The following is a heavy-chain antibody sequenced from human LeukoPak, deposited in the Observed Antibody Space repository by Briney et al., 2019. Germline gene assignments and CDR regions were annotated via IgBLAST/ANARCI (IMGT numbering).Heavy chain of an antibody. CDR2: IIPIFGTA. Sequence: ASVKVSCKASGYTFTSYGISWVRQAPGQGLEWMGGIIPIFGTANYAQKFQGRVTITTDESTSTAYMELSSLRSEDKAVYYCAREKTNGENYYSFMECWGKGTTVTASS. J-gene: IGHJ6*03. D-gene: IGHD2-8*01. CDR1: GYTFTSYG. V-gene: IGHV1-69*05. CDR3: AREKTNGENYYSFMEC.